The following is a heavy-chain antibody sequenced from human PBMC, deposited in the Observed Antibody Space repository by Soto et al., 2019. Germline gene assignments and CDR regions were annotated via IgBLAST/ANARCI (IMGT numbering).Heavy chain of an antibody. D-gene: IGHD3-9*01. V-gene: IGHV3-7*01. CDR3: ARVLPNYDILTGYYDY. J-gene: IGHJ4*02. CDR1: GFTFSSYW. CDR2: IKQDGSEK. Sequence: EVQLVESGGGLVQPGGSLRLSCAASGFTFSSYWMSWVRQAPGKGLEWVANIKQDGSEKYYVDSVKGRFTISSDNAKNSLYLQMNSLRAEDTAVYYCARVLPNYDILTGYYDYWGQGTLVTVSS.